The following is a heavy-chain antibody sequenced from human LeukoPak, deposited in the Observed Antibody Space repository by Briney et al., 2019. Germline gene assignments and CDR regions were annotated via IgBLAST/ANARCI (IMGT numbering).Heavy chain of an antibody. V-gene: IGHV1-2*06. D-gene: IGHD7-27*01. CDR2: INPNSGDT. CDR1: GYTFTGYF. Sequence: ASVKVSCTASGYTFTGYFMHWVRQAPGQGLEWMGRINPNSGDTNYAQNLQGRVTMTRDTSISTAYMELSRLRSDDTAVYYCARDLSSTSNWELDYWGQGTLVTVSS. J-gene: IGHJ4*02. CDR3: ARDLSSTSNWELDY.